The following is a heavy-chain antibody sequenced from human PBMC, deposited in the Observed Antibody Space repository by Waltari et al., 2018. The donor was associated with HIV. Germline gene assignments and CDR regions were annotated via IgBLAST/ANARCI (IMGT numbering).Heavy chain of an antibody. CDR2: IYHSVST. CDR1: GYSISSGYY. J-gene: IGHJ4*02. V-gene: IGHV4-38-2*01. D-gene: IGHD2-15*01. CDR3: ARQIQCSGGSCHDAYFDY. Sequence: QVQLQESGPGLVKPSETLSLTCAVSGYSISSGYYWGWIRQPPGRGLEWIGSIYHSVSTNYNPSLKSRGTISVDTSKNQSSLKLSSVTAADTAVYYCARQIQCSGGSCHDAYFDYWGQGTLVTVSS.